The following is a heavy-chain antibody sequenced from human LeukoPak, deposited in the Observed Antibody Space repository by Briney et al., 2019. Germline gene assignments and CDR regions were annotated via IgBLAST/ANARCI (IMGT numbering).Heavy chain of an antibody. J-gene: IGHJ6*02. CDR1: GGSLSSGGYS. Sequence: SETLSLTCAVSGGSLSSGGYSWRWIRQPPGKGLEWIGYIYHSGSTYYNPSLKSRVTISVDRSKNQFSLKLSSVTAADTAVYYCARVGHYDSSGYYYYYGMDVWGQGTTVTVSS. CDR3: ARVGHYDSSGYYYYYGMDV. V-gene: IGHV4-30-2*01. CDR2: IYHSGST. D-gene: IGHD3-22*01.